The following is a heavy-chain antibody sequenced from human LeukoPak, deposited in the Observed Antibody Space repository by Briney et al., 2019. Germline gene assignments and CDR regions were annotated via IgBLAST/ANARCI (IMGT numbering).Heavy chain of an antibody. D-gene: IGHD2-15*01. CDR2: INHSGST. CDR3: ASVHCSGGSCYLFDY. CDR1: GGSFSGYY. V-gene: IGHV4-34*01. J-gene: IGHJ4*02. Sequence: NSSETLSLTCAVYGGSFSGYYWSWIRQPPGKGLEWIGEINHSGSTNYNPSLKSRVTISVDTSKNQFSLKLSSVTAADTAVYYCASVHCSGGSCYLFDYWGQGTLVTVSS.